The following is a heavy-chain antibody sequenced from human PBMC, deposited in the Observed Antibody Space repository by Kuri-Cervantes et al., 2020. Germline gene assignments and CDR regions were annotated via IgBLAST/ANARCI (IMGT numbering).Heavy chain of an antibody. Sequence: SVKVSCKASGYTFTSYDINWVRQAPGQGLEWMGGIIPIFGTANYAQKFQGRVTITADESTSTAYMELSSLRSEDTAVYYCARSRVTGDYFDYWGQGTLVTVSS. CDR3: ARSRVTGDYFDY. CDR2: IIPIFGTA. CDR1: GYTFTSYD. J-gene: IGHJ4*02. V-gene: IGHV1-69*13. D-gene: IGHD2-21*02.